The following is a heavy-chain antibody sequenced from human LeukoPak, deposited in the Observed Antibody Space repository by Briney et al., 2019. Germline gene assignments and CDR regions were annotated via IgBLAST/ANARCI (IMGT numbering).Heavy chain of an antibody. J-gene: IGHJ4*02. CDR2: ISYDGSNK. CDR1: GITFSSYA. Sequence: GGSLRLSCAASGITFSSYAMHWVRQAPGKGLEWVAVISYDGSNKYYADSVKGRFTISRDNSKNTLYLQMNSLRAEDTAVYYCAKDLVSGSGSYYFDYWGQGTLVTVSS. V-gene: IGHV3-30-3*01. D-gene: IGHD3-10*01. CDR3: AKDLVSGSGSYYFDY.